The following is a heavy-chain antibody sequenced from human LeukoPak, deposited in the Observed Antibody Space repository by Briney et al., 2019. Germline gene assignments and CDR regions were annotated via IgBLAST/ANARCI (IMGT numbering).Heavy chain of an antibody. D-gene: IGHD2-2*01. CDR1: GFTFSSYS. CDR2: ISSSSSYI. CDR3: ARDYCSSTSCYIDY. J-gene: IGHJ4*02. V-gene: IGHV3-21*01. Sequence: MAGGSLRLSCAASGFTFSSYSMNWVRQVPGKGLEWVSSISSSSSYIYYADSVKGRFTISRDNAKNSLYLQMNSLRAEDTAVYYCARDYCSSTSCYIDYWGQGTLVTVSS.